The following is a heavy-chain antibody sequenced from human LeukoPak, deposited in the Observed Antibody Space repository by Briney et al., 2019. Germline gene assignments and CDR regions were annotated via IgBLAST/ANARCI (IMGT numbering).Heavy chain of an antibody. Sequence: GESLKISCKGSGYSFTSYWIGWVRQMPGKGLEWMGIIYPGDSDTRYSPSFQGQVTISADKSISTAYLQWSSLKASDTAMYYCAMRRANKYYDGSGSYYYGMDVWGQGTTVTVSS. D-gene: IGHD3-10*01. J-gene: IGHJ6*02. CDR1: GYSFTSYW. V-gene: IGHV5-51*01. CDR3: AMRRANKYYDGSGSYYYGMDV. CDR2: IYPGDSDT.